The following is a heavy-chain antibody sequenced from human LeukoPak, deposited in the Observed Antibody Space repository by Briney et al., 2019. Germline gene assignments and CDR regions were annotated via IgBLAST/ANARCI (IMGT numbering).Heavy chain of an antibody. CDR3: ARYTAMVTESHDY. D-gene: IGHD5-18*01. CDR2: IYYSGYT. V-gene: IGHV4-59*01. J-gene: IGHJ4*02. CDR1: GPSISSYY. Sequence: SETLSLACPVSGPSISSYYCSCIRQPPGKGLRWIGNIYYSGYTTYSPSLRSRATISVDTSKNQFSLKLSSVTAADTAVYCCARYTAMVTESHDYWGQGTLVTVSS.